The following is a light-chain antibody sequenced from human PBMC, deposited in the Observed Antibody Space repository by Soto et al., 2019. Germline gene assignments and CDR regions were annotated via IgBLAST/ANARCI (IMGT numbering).Light chain of an antibody. Sequence: EIVMTQSPATLSVSPGARATLSCRASQSVSSNLAWYQQKPGQAPRLLIYGASTRATGVPARFSGSGSGTEFTLSISSLQSEDFAVYSCQQYSQWPITFGQGTRLEIK. CDR1: QSVSSN. J-gene: IGKJ5*01. V-gene: IGKV3-15*01. CDR2: GAS. CDR3: QQYSQWPIT.